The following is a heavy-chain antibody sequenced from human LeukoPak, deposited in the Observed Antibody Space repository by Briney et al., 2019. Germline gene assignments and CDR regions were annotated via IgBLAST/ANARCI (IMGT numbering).Heavy chain of an antibody. V-gene: IGHV3-9*01. J-gene: IGHJ6*02. CDR1: GFTFDDYA. CDR2: ISWNSGSI. CDR3: AKDKDYYGMDV. Sequence: GGSLRLSCAASGFTFDDYAMHWVRQARGKGLEWVSGISWNSGSIGYADSVKGRFTISRDNAKNSLYLQMYSLRAEDTALYYCAKDKDYYGMDVWGQGTTVTVSS.